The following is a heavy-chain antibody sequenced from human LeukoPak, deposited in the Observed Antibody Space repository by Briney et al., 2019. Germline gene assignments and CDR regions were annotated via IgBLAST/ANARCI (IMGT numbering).Heavy chain of an antibody. CDR3: AKDPSRPAYYYYGMDV. CDR2: ISVSGGST. CDR1: GFIFSSEA. J-gene: IGHJ6*02. Sequence: GGSLRLSCAASGFIFSSEAMSWVRQAPGKGLEWVSAISVSGGSTYYADSVKGRFTISRDNSKNTLYLQMNSLRAADTGVYYCAKDPSRPAYYYYGMDVWGQGTTVTVSS. V-gene: IGHV3-23*01.